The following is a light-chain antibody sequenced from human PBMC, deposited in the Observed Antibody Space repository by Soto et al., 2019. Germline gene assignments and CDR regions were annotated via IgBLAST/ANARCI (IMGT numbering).Light chain of an antibody. Sequence: QSVLTQPASVSGSPGQSITVSCTGTSSDGADYNYVSWYQHHPGKAPKLIIYEVSNRPSGVSNRFSGSQSGNTASLTISGLRAEDEAVYYCCSYTTTSTYVFGTGTKLTVL. V-gene: IGLV2-14*01. CDR2: EVS. J-gene: IGLJ1*01. CDR1: SSDGADYNY. CDR3: CSYTTTSTYV.